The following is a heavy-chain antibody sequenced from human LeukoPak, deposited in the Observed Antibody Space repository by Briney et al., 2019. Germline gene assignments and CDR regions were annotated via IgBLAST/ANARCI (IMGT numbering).Heavy chain of an antibody. V-gene: IGHV3-30*04. J-gene: IGHJ4*02. CDR1: GFTFSSYA. CDR3: ARERVDQSRVFDY. Sequence: GGSLRVSCAASGFTFSSYAMHWVRQAPGKGVERVAVISYDGSNKYYADSVKGRFTISRDNSKNTLYLQMNSLRAEDTAVYYCARERVDQSRVFDYWGQGTLVTVSS. CDR2: ISYDGSNK. D-gene: IGHD2-2*01.